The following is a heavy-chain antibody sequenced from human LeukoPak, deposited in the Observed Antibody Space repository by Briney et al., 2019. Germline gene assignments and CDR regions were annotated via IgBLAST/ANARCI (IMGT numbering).Heavy chain of an antibody. D-gene: IGHD3-10*01. V-gene: IGHV3-30*02. CDR1: GFTFSSYG. CDR2: IRYGGSNK. CDR3: ASEIYMVRGVLDY. Sequence: PGGSLRLSCAASGFTFSSYGMHWVRQAPGKGLEWVAFIRYGGSNKYYADSVKGRFTISRDNSKNTLYLQMNSLRAEDTAVYYCASEIYMVRGVLDYWGQGTLVTVSS. J-gene: IGHJ4*02.